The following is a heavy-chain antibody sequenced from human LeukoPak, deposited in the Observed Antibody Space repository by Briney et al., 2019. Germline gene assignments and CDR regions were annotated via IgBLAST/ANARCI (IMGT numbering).Heavy chain of an antibody. CDR1: GXSISSYY. CDR3: ARHDYSNPRLDY. J-gene: IGHJ4*02. D-gene: IGHD4-11*01. Sequence: PSETLSLTCTVSGXSISSYYWSWIRQPPGKGLEWIGYISYSGYTNYNPSLKSRVTISVDTSKNQFSLKLSSVTAADTAVYYCARHDYSNPRLDYWGQGTLVTVSS. CDR2: ISYSGYT. V-gene: IGHV4-59*08.